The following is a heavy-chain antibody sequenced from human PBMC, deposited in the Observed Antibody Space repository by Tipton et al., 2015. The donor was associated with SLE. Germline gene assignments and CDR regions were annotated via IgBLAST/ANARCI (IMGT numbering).Heavy chain of an antibody. J-gene: IGHJ2*01. V-gene: IGHV4-39*01. CDR3: ARQSIGAAGSYGYWYFDL. D-gene: IGHD6-13*01. Sequence: TLSLTCTVSGGSINAIEYHWGWIRQPPGKGLEWIGSIYHSGSTYYNPSLKSRVTISVDTSKNQFSLKLSSVTVADTAVYYCARQSIGAAGSYGYWYFDLWGRGTLVTVSS. CDR1: GGSINAIEYH. CDR2: IYHSGST.